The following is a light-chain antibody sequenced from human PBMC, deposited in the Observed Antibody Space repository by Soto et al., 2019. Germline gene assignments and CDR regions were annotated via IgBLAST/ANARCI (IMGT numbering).Light chain of an antibody. CDR2: AAS. CDR1: QSISSY. V-gene: IGKV1-39*01. J-gene: IGKJ3*01. CDR3: QQRYSTPSFT. Sequence: DIPMTQSPSSLSASVGDRVTITCRASQSISSYLNWYQQKPGKAPKLLIYAASSLQSGVLSRFSGSGSGTDFSLTISSRQPEDFATYYFQQRYSTPSFTFGPGTKVDIK.